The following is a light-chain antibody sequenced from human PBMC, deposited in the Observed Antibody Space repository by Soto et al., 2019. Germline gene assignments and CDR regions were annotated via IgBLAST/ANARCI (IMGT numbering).Light chain of an antibody. V-gene: IGLV2-14*01. CDR3: SSYTSSSHVV. CDR2: DVS. J-gene: IGLJ2*01. CDR1: SSDVGGYNY. Sequence: QSALTQPASVSRSPGQSITISCTGTSSDVGGYNYVSWYQQHPGKAPKLMIYDVSNRPSGVSNRFSGSKSGNTASLTISGLQAEDEADYYCSSYTSSSHVVFGGGTKLTV.